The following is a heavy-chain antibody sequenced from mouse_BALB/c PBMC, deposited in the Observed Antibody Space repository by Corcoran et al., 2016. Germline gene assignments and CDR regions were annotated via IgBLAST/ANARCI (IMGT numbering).Heavy chain of an antibody. CDR3: ARDREIWFGELLVGYYYYGMDV. D-gene: IGHD1-1*01. J-gene: IGHJ1*01. Sequence: QVQLVQSGAEVKKPGASVKVSCKASGYTFTSYGISWVRQAPGQGLEWMGWISAYNGNTNYAQKLQGRVTMTTDTSTSTAYMELRSLRSDDTAVYYCARDREIWFGELLVGYYYYGMDVWGQGTTVTVSS. CDR2: ISAYNGNT. CDR1: GYTFTSYG. V-gene: IGHV1-81*01.